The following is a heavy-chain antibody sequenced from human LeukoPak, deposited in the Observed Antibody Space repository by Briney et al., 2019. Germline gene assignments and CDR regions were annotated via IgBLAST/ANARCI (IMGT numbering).Heavy chain of an antibody. CDR3: GLDYYGSGRGAFDI. CDR2: ISGSGGST. J-gene: IGHJ3*02. CDR1: GFTFSSYG. D-gene: IGHD3-10*01. Sequence: PGGTLRLSCAASGFTFSSYGMSWVRQAPGKGLEWVSAISGSGGSTYYADSVKGRFTISRDNSKNTLYLQMNSLRAEDTAVYYCGLDYYGSGRGAFDIWGQGTMVTVSS. V-gene: IGHV3-23*01.